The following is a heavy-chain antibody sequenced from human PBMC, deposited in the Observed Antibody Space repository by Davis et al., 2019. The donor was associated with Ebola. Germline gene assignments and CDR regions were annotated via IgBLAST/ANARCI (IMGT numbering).Heavy chain of an antibody. CDR3: AKDYYDSSGRYFDY. CDR2: ISGSGGST. D-gene: IGHD3-22*01. V-gene: IGHV3-23*01. CDR1: GFTVSSNY. Sequence: PGGSLRLSCAASGFTVSSNYMSWVRQAPGKGLEWVSAISGSGGSTYYADSVKGRFTISRDNSKKTVYLQMNSLRAEDTAVYYCAKDYYDSSGRYFDYWGQGTLVTVSS. J-gene: IGHJ4*02.